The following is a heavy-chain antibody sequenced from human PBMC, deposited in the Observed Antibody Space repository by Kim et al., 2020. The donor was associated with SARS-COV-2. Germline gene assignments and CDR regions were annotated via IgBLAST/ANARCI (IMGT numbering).Heavy chain of an antibody. J-gene: IGHJ6*02. CDR1: GGSISSGGYY. V-gene: IGHV4-31*03. CDR2: IYYSGST. D-gene: IGHD5-12*01. CDR3: ARDRGLGWLQFSYGMDV. Sequence: SETLSLTCTVSGGSISSGGYYWSWIRQHPGKGLVWIGYIYYSGSTYHNPSLKSRVTISVDTSKNQFSLKLSSVTAADTAVYYCARDRGLGWLQFSYGMDVWGQGTTVTVSS.